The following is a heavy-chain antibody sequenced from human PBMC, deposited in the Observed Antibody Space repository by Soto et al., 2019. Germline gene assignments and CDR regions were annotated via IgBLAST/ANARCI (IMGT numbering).Heavy chain of an antibody. CDR3: ARLDRALDY. CDR2: IYDSGST. V-gene: IGHV4-59*01. Sequence: PSETLSLTCTVSGGSISGYYWSWIRQPPGKGLEWIGYIYDSGSTSHNPSLKSRVIISADTSKKQFSLKLSSVTAADTAVYFCARLDRALDYWGQGTLVTVSS. CDR1: GGSISGYY. J-gene: IGHJ4*02. D-gene: IGHD3-3*01.